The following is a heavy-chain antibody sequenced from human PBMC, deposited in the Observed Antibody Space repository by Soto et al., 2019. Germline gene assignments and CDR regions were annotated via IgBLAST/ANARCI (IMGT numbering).Heavy chain of an antibody. Sequence: SETLSLTCTVSGGSVSSGSYYWSWIRQPPGKGLEWIGYIYYSGSTNYSPSLKNRLTITKDTSKNQVVLTMTNMDPVDTATYYCAHVLFGEHCDSTSCLNPFDVWGQGTMVTVSS. CDR2: IYYSGST. D-gene: IGHD2-2*01. J-gene: IGHJ3*01. V-gene: IGHV4-61*01. CDR3: AHVLFGEHCDSTSCLNPFDV. CDR1: GGSVSSGSYY.